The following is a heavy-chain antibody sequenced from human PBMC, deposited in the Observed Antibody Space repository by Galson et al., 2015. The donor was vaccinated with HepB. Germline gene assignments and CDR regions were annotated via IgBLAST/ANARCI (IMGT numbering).Heavy chain of an antibody. D-gene: IGHD6-13*01. CDR3: ARDRRRGIAAAGPDY. J-gene: IGHJ4*02. CDR1: GYTFTSYG. V-gene: IGHV1-18*01. CDR2: ISAYNGNT. Sequence: SVKVSCKASGYTFTSYGISWVRQAPGQGLEWMGWISAYNGNTNYAQTLQGRVTMTTDTSTSTAYMELRSLRSDDTAVYYCARDRRRGIAAAGPDYWGQGTLVTVSS.